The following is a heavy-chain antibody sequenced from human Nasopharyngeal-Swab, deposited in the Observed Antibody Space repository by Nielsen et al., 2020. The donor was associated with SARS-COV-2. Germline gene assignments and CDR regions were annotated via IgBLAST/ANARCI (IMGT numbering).Heavy chain of an antibody. CDR3: ARDDGDVPGMTGSGPPGGY. CDR1: GYTFTDYY. D-gene: IGHD1-14*01. CDR2: INPHSGDT. J-gene: IGHJ4*02. V-gene: IGHV1-2*06. Sequence: ASVKVSCKDSGYTFTDYYMHWVRQAPGEGLEYMGRINPHSGDTNFAQKFQGRVTVTRDTSINTAYMELSSLRFDDTAVYYCARDDGDVPGMTGSGPPGGYWGQGTLVTVSS.